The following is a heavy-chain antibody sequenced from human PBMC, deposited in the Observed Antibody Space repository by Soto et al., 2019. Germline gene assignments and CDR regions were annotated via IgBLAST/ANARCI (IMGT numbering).Heavy chain of an antibody. D-gene: IGHD6-19*01. V-gene: IGHV1-69*02. CDR1: GGTFSSYT. Sequence: QVQLVQSGAEVKKPGSSVKVSCKASGGTFSSYTISWVRQAPGQGLEWMGRIIPILGIANYAQKFQGRVTITLDKSTSTAYIELSSLRSEDTSVYYCASCSGSGPGYFDYWGQGTLVTVSS. J-gene: IGHJ4*02. CDR2: IIPILGIA. CDR3: ASCSGSGPGYFDY.